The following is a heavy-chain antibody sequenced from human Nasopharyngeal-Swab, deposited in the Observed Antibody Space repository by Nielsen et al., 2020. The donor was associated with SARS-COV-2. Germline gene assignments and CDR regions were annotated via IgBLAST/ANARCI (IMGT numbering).Heavy chain of an antibody. J-gene: IGHJ6*02. D-gene: IGHD4-11*01. V-gene: IGHV5-51*01. CDR2: IYPGDSDT. CDR3: ARLATVTTNYYYYGMDV. Sequence: GESLKISCKVSGYSFIDYWIGWVRQMPGRGLEWMGIIYPGDSDTRYNPSFQGQVTISADNSISTAYLQWGSLKASDTAMYYCARLATVTTNYYYYGMDVWGQGTTVTVSS. CDR1: GYSFIDYW.